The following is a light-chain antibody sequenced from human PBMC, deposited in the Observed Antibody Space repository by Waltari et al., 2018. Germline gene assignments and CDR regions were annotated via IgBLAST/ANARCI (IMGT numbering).Light chain of an antibody. J-gene: IGLJ3*02. Sequence: QSALTHAASLSGSPGQSITLSCTGTNSDRGRSAYVSRYQPHPGNAPKLVIYDVNHRPSGVSNRFSGSKSDNTASLTISGLQAEDEADYYCAYFTGGSTLVLFGGVTRLTVL. CDR1: NSDRGRSAY. CDR2: DVN. CDR3: AYFTGGSTLVL. V-gene: IGLV2-14*03.